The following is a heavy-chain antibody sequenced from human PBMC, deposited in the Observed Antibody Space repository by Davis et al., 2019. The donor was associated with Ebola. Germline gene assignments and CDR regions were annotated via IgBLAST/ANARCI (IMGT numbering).Heavy chain of an antibody. V-gene: IGHV3-74*01. Sequence: GESLKISCAASGFTFTNYWMHWVRQAPGKGLVWISRINSDGSDMSYADSVKGRFTISRDNAKDTLHLQMNSLRAEDTAVYYCAKDVSSIAARQIYYYYGMDVWGQGTTVTVSS. J-gene: IGHJ6*02. CDR1: GFTFTNYW. CDR3: AKDVSSIAARQIYYYYGMDV. CDR2: INSDGSDM. D-gene: IGHD6-6*01.